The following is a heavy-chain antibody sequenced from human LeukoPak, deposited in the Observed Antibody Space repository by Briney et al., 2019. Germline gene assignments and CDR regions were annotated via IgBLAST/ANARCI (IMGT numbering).Heavy chain of an antibody. D-gene: IGHD3-10*01. CDR1: GYTFTSYY. CDR2: IIPIFGTP. J-gene: IGHJ6*02. CDR3: ARGSGTITMVRGVFYGMDV. V-gene: IGHV1-69*13. Sequence: GASVNVSCKASGYTFTSYYMHWVRQAPGQGLEWMGGIIPIFGTPNYAQKFQGRVTITADESTSTAYMELSSLRSEDTAVYYCARGSGTITMVRGVFYGMDVWGQGTTVTVSS.